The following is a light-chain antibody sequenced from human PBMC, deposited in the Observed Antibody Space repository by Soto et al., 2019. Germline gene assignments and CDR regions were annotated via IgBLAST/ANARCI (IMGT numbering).Light chain of an antibody. Sequence: DIQFAQSPSTLSASVGERATLTCRASQSVSSWLAWYQQKPGQAPKLLIYDASSWATGVPSRFSGSGSGTEFPLTISRLQPDDFATYYCQRYNSLWTFGQGTKVDIK. CDR3: QRYNSLWT. CDR2: DAS. CDR1: QSVSSW. J-gene: IGKJ1*01. V-gene: IGKV1-5*01.